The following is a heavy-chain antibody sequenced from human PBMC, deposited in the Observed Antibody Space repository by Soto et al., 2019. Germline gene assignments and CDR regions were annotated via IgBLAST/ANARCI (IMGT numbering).Heavy chain of an antibody. D-gene: IGHD2-15*01. CDR2: INHGGYT. CDR3: ARDRQRVYCTGDSCYSYFDY. Sequence: QVQLQQWGAGLLKPSETLSLTCAIYGGPFSGYYWNWIRQPPGKGLEWIGEINHGGYTNYKPSLKSRVTMSVDTSKNQFSLKLTPVTAADTAVYYCARDRQRVYCTGDSCYSYFDYWGQGTQVIVSS. J-gene: IGHJ4*02. CDR1: GGPFSGYY. V-gene: IGHV4-34*01.